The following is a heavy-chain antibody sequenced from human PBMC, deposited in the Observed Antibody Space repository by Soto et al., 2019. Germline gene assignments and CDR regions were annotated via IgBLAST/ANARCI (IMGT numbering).Heavy chain of an antibody. CDR3: AKFYGGNSAHTYTIDP. CDR1: GYTFTSCS. V-gene: IGHV1-18*01. J-gene: IGHJ5*02. D-gene: IGHD2-21*02. Sequence: XSVKVCFKASGYTFTSCSIRLLRHAPGQGLEWMGWISTDKGKTNYAQKFQGRVTMTTDTSTSTAYMELRSLRSDHTAVYYCAKFYGGNSAHTYTIDPWGQGTLVTVSS. CDR2: ISTDKGKT.